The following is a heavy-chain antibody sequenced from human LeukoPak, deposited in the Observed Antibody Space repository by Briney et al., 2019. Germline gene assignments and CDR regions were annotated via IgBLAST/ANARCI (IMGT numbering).Heavy chain of an antibody. CDR2: INPNSGGT. CDR1: GYTFTDYY. D-gene: IGHD2-2*01. Sequence: ASVKVSCKASGYTFTDYYMHWVRQAPGQGLEWMGWINPNSGGTNYAQKFQGRVTMTRDTSISTAYMELSRLRSDDTAVYYCARGLKRGPAAMVGYWGQGTLVTVSS. CDR3: ARGLKRGPAAMVGY. J-gene: IGHJ4*02. V-gene: IGHV1-2*02.